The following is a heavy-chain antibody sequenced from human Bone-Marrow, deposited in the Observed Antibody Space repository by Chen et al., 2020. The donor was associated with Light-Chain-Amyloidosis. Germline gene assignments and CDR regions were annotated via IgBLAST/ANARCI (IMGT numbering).Heavy chain of an antibody. D-gene: IGHD3-3*01. V-gene: IGHV1-69*01. CDR1: GDTFSTYP. J-gene: IGHJ6*02. CDR3: ARDLWSGYYTYSHYHVMDV. CDR2: IIPIFGTT. Sequence: QVQLVQSGADVKKPGSSVKVSCRTSGDTFSTYPISWVRQAPGQGLEWMGGIIPIFGTTKYAQTLQGRLSITADESTRTAYMELSSLRSEDTAVYYCARDLWSGYYTYSHYHVMDVWGQGTTVTVSS.